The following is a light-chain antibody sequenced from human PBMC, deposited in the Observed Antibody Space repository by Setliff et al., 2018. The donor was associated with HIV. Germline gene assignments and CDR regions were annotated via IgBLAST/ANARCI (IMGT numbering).Light chain of an antibody. CDR2: DVT. Sequence: QSALTQPPSASGSPGQSITIPCTGSISDIGSYNFVSWYQQHPGKAPKLIISDVTKRPSGVSDRFSGSKSGHTASLTISGLQGEDEADYYCSSYTTSSTYVFGSGTKVTVL. V-gene: IGLV2-14*03. CDR1: ISDIGSYNF. CDR3: SSYTTSSTYV. J-gene: IGLJ1*01.